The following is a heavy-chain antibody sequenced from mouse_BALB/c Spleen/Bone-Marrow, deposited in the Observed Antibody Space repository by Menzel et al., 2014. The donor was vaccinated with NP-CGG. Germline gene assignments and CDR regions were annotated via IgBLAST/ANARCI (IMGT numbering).Heavy chain of an antibody. CDR2: ILPGSGST. CDR1: GYTFSRYW. CDR3: ARWGSGTSYVGYFDD. J-gene: IGHJ1*01. D-gene: IGHD1-1*01. Sequence: VQLQQSGAELMKPGASVKISCKATGYTFSRYWIEWVKQRPGHGLEWIGEILPGSGSTNYNEKFKGKATFTADTSSNTAYMQLSSLTSEDTAVYYCARWGSGTSYVGYFDDWGAGTTINVPS. V-gene: IGHV1-9*01.